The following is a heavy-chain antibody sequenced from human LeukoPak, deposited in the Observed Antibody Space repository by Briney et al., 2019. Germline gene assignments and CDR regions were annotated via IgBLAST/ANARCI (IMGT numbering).Heavy chain of an antibody. Sequence: SETLSLTCTVSGGSISSYYWSWLRQPPGKGLEWIGYIYYSGSTNYNPSLKSRVTISVDTSKNQFSLKLSSVTAADTAVYYCAREGGWYASIDYWGQGTLVTVSS. V-gene: IGHV4-59*01. J-gene: IGHJ4*02. D-gene: IGHD6-19*01. CDR2: IYYSGST. CDR3: AREGGWYASIDY. CDR1: GGSISSYY.